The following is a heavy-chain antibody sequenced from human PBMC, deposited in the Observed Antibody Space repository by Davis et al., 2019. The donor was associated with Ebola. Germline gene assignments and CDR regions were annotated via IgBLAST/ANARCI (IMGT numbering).Heavy chain of an antibody. CDR2: INSDGSST. D-gene: IGHD3-22*01. V-gene: IGHV3-74*01. CDR3: ARNYYDSSGYSY. Sequence: PGGSLRLSCAASGFTFSSYWMHWVRQAPGKGLVWVSRINSDGSSTSYADSVKGRFTISRDNAKNTLYLQMNSLRAEDTAVYYCARNYYDSSGYSYWGQGTLVTVSS. CDR1: GFTFSSYW. J-gene: IGHJ4*02.